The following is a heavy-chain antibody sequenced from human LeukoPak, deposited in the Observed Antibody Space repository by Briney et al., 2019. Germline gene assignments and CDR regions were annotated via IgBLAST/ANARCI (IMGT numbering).Heavy chain of an antibody. CDR1: GGSISGYY. CDR3: TRDQRSGYSGYDYYYYYYMDV. J-gene: IGHJ6*03. Sequence: PSETLSLTCTVSGGSISGYYWSWIRQPAGKGLEWIGRIYTSGTTNYNPSLKSRVTISVDTSKNQFSLKLSSVTAADTAVYYCTRDQRSGYSGYDYYYYYYMDVWGKGTTVTVSS. D-gene: IGHD5-12*01. V-gene: IGHV4-4*07. CDR2: IYTSGTT.